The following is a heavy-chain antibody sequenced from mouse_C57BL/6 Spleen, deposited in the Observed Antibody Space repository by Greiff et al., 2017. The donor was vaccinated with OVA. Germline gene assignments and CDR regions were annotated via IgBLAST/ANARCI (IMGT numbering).Heavy chain of an antibody. V-gene: IGHV14-2*01. J-gene: IGHJ4*01. CDR3: ARGDYYGSSHYYAMDY. CDR2: IDPEDGET. Sequence: EVQLQESGAELVKPGASVKLSCTASGFNIQDYYMHWVKQRTEQGLEWIGRIDPEDGETKYAPTFQGKATITADTSSNTAYLQLSSLTSEDTAVYYCARGDYYGSSHYYAMDYWGQGTSVTVSS. CDR1: GFNIQDYY. D-gene: IGHD1-1*01.